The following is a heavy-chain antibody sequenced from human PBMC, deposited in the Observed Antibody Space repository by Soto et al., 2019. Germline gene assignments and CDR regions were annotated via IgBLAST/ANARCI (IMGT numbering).Heavy chain of an antibody. CDR3: ARGLKFGGWFDP. V-gene: IGHV4-30-2*01. J-gene: IGHJ5*02. CDR1: GGSISSGGYS. D-gene: IGHD3-16*01. CDR2: IYHSGST. Sequence: TLSLTCAVSGGSISSGGYSWSWIRQPPGKGLEWIGYIYHSGSTYYNPSLKSRVTISVDRSKNQFSLKLSSVTAADTAVYYCARGLKFGGWFDPWGQGTLVTVSS.